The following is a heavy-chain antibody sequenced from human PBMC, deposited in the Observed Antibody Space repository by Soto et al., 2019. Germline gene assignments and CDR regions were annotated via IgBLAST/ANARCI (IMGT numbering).Heavy chain of an antibody. CDR1: GFTVSSSY. CDR3: ARHVGFYWYFDL. J-gene: IGHJ2*01. CDR2: IYSGGNT. D-gene: IGHD1-26*01. V-gene: IGHV3-66*04. Sequence: EVQLVESGGGLVQPGGSLGHSCAASGFTVSSSYMGWVRQAPGKGLEWVSSIYSGGNTYYADSVRGRFTISTDNSKDTLYLQMNSLRVDDTAMYYCARHVGFYWYFDLWGRGTLVTVSS.